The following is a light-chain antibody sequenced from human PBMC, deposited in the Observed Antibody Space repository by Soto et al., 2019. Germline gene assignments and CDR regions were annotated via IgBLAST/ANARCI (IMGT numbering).Light chain of an antibody. V-gene: IGLV2-14*03. CDR1: SSDVGGYSY. CDR3: QSYDSSLSVVV. J-gene: IGLJ2*01. Sequence: QSALTQPASVSGSPGQSITISCTGTSSDVGGYSYVSWYQQHPGKAPKLIIYDVTDRPSGVSNRFSGSKSGNTASLTISGLQTEDEADYYCQSYDSSLSVVVFGGGTKLTVL. CDR2: DVT.